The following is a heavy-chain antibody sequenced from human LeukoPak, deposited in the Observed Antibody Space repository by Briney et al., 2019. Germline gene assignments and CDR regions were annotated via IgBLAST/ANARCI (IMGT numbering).Heavy chain of an antibody. CDR1: GFTFSSYA. V-gene: IGHV3-23*01. CDR2: ISGSGGST. D-gene: IGHD1-7*01. CDR3: AKDSYFSGTDYFDY. J-gene: IGHJ4*02. Sequence: RGSLRPSCAASGFTFSSYAMSWVRQAPGKGLEWVSAISGSGGSTYYADSVKGRFTISRDNSKNTLYLQMNSLRAEDTAVYYCAKDSYFSGTDYFDYWGQGTLVTVSS.